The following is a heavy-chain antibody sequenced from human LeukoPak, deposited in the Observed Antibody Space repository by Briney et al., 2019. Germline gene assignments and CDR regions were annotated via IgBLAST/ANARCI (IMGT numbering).Heavy chain of an antibody. J-gene: IGHJ6*02. CDR2: ISSSSSYI. D-gene: IGHD2-2*02. V-gene: IGHV3-21*01. CDR1: GFTFSSYS. CDR3: ARSYFGYCSSTSCYTGSGMDV. Sequence: GGSLRLSCAASGFTFSSYSMNWYRQAPGKGLEWVSSISSSSSYIYYADSVKGRFTISRDNAKNSLYLQMNSLRAEDTAVYYCARSYFGYCSSTSCYTGSGMDVWGQGTTVTVSS.